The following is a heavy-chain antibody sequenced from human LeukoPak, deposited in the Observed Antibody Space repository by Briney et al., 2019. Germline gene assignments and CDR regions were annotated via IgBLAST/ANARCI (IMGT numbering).Heavy chain of an antibody. CDR2: IYAGGTT. V-gene: IGHV3-53*01. Sequence: GGSLRLSCAVSGLTVSNNYMNWVRQAPGKGLEWVSIIYAGGTTYYADSVKGRITISRDNSKNTLYLQMNSLRAEDTAEYYCAEGYYFDYWGQGTLVTVSS. CDR3: AEGYYFDY. J-gene: IGHJ4*02. CDR1: GLTVSNNY.